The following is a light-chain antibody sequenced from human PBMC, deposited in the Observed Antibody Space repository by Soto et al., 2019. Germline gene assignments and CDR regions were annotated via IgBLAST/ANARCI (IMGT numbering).Light chain of an antibody. Sequence: EIVMTQSPATLSVSPRERATLSCRASLSVGSDLAWYQQKPGQAPRLLIYGASTRATGIPARFSGSGSGTEFTLTISSLQSEDFAVYYCQQYNNWPPITFGQGTRLEIK. CDR3: QQYNNWPPIT. J-gene: IGKJ5*01. V-gene: IGKV3-15*01. CDR2: GAS. CDR1: LSVGSD.